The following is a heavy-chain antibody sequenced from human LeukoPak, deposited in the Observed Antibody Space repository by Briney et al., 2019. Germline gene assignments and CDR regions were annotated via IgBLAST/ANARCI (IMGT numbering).Heavy chain of an antibody. CDR2: IYPGDSDA. CDR1: GYSFTSYW. CDR3: ARHGPVADAFDI. V-gene: IGHV5-51*01. D-gene: IGHD2-15*01. Sequence: HGESLKISCKGSGYSFTSYWIGWVRQMRGKGLERMGIIYPGDSDARYSPSFQGQVTISADKSISTAYLQWSSLKASDTAMYYCARHGPVADAFDIWGQGTMVTVSS. J-gene: IGHJ3*02.